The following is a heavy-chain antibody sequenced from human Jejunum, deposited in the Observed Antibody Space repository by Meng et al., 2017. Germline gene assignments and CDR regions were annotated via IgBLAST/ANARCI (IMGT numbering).Heavy chain of an antibody. J-gene: IGHJ4*02. V-gene: IGHV3-7*01. CDR3: ARYAAIGY. CDR2: IKEDGSEK. D-gene: IGHD2-8*01. CDR1: GFSFSSFW. Sequence: GESLKISCAASGFSFSSFWMSWVRQAAGTGLEWVANIKEDGSEKNYVDSVKGRFTISRDNAKNSLYLQMNSLRAEDTAVYYCARYAAIGYWGQGTLVTVSS.